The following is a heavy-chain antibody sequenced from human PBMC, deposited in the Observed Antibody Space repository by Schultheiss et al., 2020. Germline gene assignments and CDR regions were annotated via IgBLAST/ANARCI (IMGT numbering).Heavy chain of an antibody. J-gene: IGHJ4*02. CDR3: ATLKIVATSDYGDY. CDR2: ISYDGSNK. CDR1: GFTFSSYG. D-gene: IGHD5-12*01. Sequence: GGSLRLSCAASGFTFSSYGMHWVRQAPGKGLEWVAVISYDGSNKDYADSVKGRFTISRDNSKNTLYLQMNSLRAEDTAVYYCATLKIVATSDYGDYWGQGTLVTVAS. V-gene: IGHV3-30*03.